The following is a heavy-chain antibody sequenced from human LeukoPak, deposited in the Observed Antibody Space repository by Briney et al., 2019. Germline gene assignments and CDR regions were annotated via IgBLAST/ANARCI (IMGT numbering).Heavy chain of an antibody. CDR1: GFTFSSYA. CDR3: ARDIGEHYYDSSGYYDY. Sequence: PGGSLRLSCAASGFTFSSYAMHWVRQAPGKGLEWVAVISYDGSNKYYADSVKGRFTISRDNSKNTLYLQMNSLRAEDTAVYYCARDIGEHYYDSSGYYDYWGQGTLVTVSS. D-gene: IGHD3-22*01. V-gene: IGHV3-30-3*01. J-gene: IGHJ4*02. CDR2: ISYDGSNK.